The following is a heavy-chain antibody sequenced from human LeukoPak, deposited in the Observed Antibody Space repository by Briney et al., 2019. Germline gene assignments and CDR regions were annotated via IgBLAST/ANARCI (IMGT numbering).Heavy chain of an antibody. V-gene: IGHV3-33*01. CDR1: GFTFSSYG. Sequence: GGSLRLSCAASGFTFSSYGMHWVRQAPGKGLEWVAVIWYDGSNKYYADSVKGRFTISRDNSKNTLYLQMNSLRAEDTAVYYCARDIVPYSSGWCTGYWGQGTLVTVSS. CDR2: IWYDGSNK. J-gene: IGHJ4*02. CDR3: ARDIVPYSSGWCTGY. D-gene: IGHD6-19*01.